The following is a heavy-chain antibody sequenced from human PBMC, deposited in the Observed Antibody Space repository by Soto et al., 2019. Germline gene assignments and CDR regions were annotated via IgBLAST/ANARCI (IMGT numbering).Heavy chain of an antibody. CDR2: INHSGST. CDR1: GGSFSGYY. J-gene: IGHJ5*02. D-gene: IGHD3-3*01. V-gene: IGHV4-34*01. CDR3: ARHVNQFWSAYFLIDL. Sequence: SETLSLTCAVYGGSFSGYYWSWIRQPPGKGLEWIGEINHSGSTNYNPSLKSRVTISVDTSKNQFSLKLSSVTAADTAVYYCARHVNQFWSAYFLIDLWGRGTLVTVSS.